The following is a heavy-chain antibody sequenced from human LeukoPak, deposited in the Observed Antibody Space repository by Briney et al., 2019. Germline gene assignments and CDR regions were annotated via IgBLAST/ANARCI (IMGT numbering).Heavy chain of an antibody. CDR3: ARDVTVPEYYYMDV. Sequence: SQTLSLTCTVSGGSISSGGYYWSWIRQHPGKGLEWIGYIYYSGSTYYNPSLKSRVTISVDTSKNQFSLKLSSVTAADTAVYYCARDVTVPEYYYMDVWGKGTTVTVSS. D-gene: IGHD1-14*01. V-gene: IGHV4-31*03. J-gene: IGHJ6*03. CDR2: IYYSGST. CDR1: GGSISSGGYY.